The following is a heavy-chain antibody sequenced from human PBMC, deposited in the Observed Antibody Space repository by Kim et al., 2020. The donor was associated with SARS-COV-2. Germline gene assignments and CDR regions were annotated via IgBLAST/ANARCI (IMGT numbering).Heavy chain of an antibody. Sequence: SVKVSCKASGFTFTSSAVQWVRQARGQRLEWIGWIVVGSGNTNYAQKFQERVTITRDMSTSTAYMELSSLRSEDTAVYYCAAEGQQLLKGYYYGMDVWGQGTTVTVSS. CDR1: GFTFTSSA. CDR3: AAEGQQLLKGYYYGMDV. CDR2: IVVGSGNT. V-gene: IGHV1-58*01. J-gene: IGHJ6*02. D-gene: IGHD6-13*01.